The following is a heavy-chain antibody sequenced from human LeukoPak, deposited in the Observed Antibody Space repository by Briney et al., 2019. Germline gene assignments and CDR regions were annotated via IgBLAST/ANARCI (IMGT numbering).Heavy chain of an antibody. CDR1: GFTFSSYG. D-gene: IGHD6-13*01. CDR2: ISYDGSNK. Sequence: GRSLRLSCAASGFTFSSYGMHWVRQAPGKGLEWVAVISYDGSNKYYADSVKGRFTISRGNSKNTLYLQMNSLRAEDTAVYYCASPTRFSSSWYYFDYWGQGTLVTVSS. J-gene: IGHJ4*02. V-gene: IGHV3-30*03. CDR3: ASPTRFSSSWYYFDY.